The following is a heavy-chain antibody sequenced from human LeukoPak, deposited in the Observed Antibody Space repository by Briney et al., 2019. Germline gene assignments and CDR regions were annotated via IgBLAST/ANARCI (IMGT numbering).Heavy chain of an antibody. V-gene: IGHV1-69*06. Sequence: SVKVSCKASGYTFTSYAISWVRQAPGQGLEWMGGIIPIFGTANYAQKFQGRVTITADKSTSTAYMELSSLRSEDTAVYYCATRGIAVADDAFDIWGQGTMVTVSS. J-gene: IGHJ3*02. D-gene: IGHD6-19*01. CDR2: IIPIFGTA. CDR3: ATRGIAVADDAFDI. CDR1: GYTFTSYA.